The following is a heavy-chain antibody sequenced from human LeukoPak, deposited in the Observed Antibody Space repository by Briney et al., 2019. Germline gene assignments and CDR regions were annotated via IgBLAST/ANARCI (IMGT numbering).Heavy chain of an antibody. CDR2: INHSGST. J-gene: IGHJ4*02. CDR1: GGSFSGYY. V-gene: IGHV4-34*01. Sequence: PSETLSLTCAVYGGSFSGYYWSWIRQPPGKGLEWIGEINHSGSTNYNPSLKSRVTISVDTSKNQFSLKLSSVTAADTAVYYCARPKYSSGPRDFDYWGQGTLVTVSS. CDR3: ARPKYSSGPRDFDY. D-gene: IGHD6-19*01.